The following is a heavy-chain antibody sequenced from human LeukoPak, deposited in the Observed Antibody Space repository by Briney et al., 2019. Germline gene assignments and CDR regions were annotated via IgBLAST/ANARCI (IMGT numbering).Heavy chain of an antibody. D-gene: IGHD5-24*01. J-gene: IGHJ4*02. Sequence: GASVKVTCKVSGYTLTELSLHWVRQAPGQGHERKGGFDTEDGETIYAQKFQGRVTMTEDTSTDTAYMQLSSLRTDDTAVYYCATLGDGYNFGYFDYWGQGTLVTVSS. V-gene: IGHV1-24*01. CDR2: FDTEDGET. CDR3: ATLGDGYNFGYFDY. CDR1: GYTLTELS.